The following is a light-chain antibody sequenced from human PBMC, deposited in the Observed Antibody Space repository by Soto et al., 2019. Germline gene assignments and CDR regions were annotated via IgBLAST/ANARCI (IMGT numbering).Light chain of an antibody. CDR2: DAS. V-gene: IGKV1-39*01. CDR3: QQSYRSPPT. Sequence: DIQMTQSPSPLSASVGDRVTITCRASQSISTKLNWYQQRPGKVPDFLIYDASSLHSGVPSRFSGSGSGTDFTLTISSLQPEDFATYYCQQSYRSPPTFGQGTKVDIK. J-gene: IGKJ1*01. CDR1: QSISTK.